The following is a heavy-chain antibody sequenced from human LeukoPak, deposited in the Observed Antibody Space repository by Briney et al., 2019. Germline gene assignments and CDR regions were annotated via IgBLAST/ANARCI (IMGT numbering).Heavy chain of an antibody. J-gene: IGHJ3*02. D-gene: IGHD3-10*01. CDR2: IWYDGSNK. CDR3: ARGLEATMVRGVIHAFDI. CDR1: GFTFSSYG. Sequence: TGGSLRLSCAASGFTFSSYGMHWVRQAPGKGLEWVAVIWYDGSNKYYADSVKGRFTISRDNSKNTLYLQMNSLRAEDTAVYYCARGLEATMVRGVIHAFDIWGQGTMVTVSS. V-gene: IGHV3-33*08.